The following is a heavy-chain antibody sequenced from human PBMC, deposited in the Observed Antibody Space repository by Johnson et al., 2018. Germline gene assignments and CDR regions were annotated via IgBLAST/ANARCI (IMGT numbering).Heavy chain of an antibody. J-gene: IGHJ3*01. CDR1: GFTFRDYD. D-gene: IGHD1-1*01. CDR2: VRRMLYGGTT. CDR3: TRQQYNDGFDV. V-gene: IGHV3-49*03. Sequence: VQLQESGGDLIQPERSLRLSCSASGFTFRDYDMNWFRQAPGKGLEWLGFVRRMLYGGTTEYAASVKGRFTISRDDSKTVTYLQKNDLKTEDKAIYYCTRQQYNDGFDVWGQGTRVTVSS.